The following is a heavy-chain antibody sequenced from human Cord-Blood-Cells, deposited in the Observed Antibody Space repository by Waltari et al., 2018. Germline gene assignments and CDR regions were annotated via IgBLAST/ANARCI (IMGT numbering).Heavy chain of an antibody. V-gene: IGHV3-30*02. CDR1: GFTFSSYG. J-gene: IGHJ3*02. D-gene: IGHD3-3*01. CDR2: IRDYGSTK. Sequence: QVQLVESGGGVVQPGGSLRLSCAASGFTFSSYGMHWVRQAPGKGLEWGAFIRDYGSTKYYSDSVKGRFTLARDNSRNTLYLQMNSLRAGDTAVYYCAKERGRFSYAFDIWGQGTMVTASS. CDR3: AKERGRFSYAFDI.